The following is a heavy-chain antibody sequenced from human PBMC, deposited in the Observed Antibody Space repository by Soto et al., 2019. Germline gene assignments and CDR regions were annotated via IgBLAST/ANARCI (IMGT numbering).Heavy chain of an antibody. D-gene: IGHD3-22*01. Sequence: GGSLRLSCAASGFTFSSYWMHWVRQAPGKGLVWVSRINSDGSSTSYADSVKGRFTISRDNAKNTLYLQMNSLRAEDTAVYYCARTYYYDSSGYYFDDCGQGTLVTVSS. CDR2: INSDGSST. CDR3: ARTYYYDSSGYYFDD. CDR1: GFTFSSYW. J-gene: IGHJ4*02. V-gene: IGHV3-74*01.